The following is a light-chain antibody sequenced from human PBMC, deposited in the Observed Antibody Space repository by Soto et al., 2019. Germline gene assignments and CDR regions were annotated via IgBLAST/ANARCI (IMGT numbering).Light chain of an antibody. CDR1: QSISSY. CDR2: AAS. V-gene: IGKV1-39*01. CDR3: RQSYSIPYT. Sequence: DIQMTQSPSSLSASVGDRVTITCRASQSISSYLNWYLQKPGKAPKLLIYAASSLQSGVPSRFSGSGSGTDFTLTISSLQPEDFATYHCRQSYSIPYTFGQGTRLEIK. J-gene: IGKJ5*01.